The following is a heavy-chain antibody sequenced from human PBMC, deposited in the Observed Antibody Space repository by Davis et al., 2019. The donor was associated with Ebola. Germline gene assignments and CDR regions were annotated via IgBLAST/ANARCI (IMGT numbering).Heavy chain of an antibody. J-gene: IGHJ4*02. V-gene: IGHV3-21*01. CDR3: ARVPWLGTQVGY. D-gene: IGHD3-10*01. Sequence: GESLKISCAASGFTFSSYSMNWVRQAPGKGLEWVSSISSSSSYIYYADSVKGRFTISRDNAKNSLYLQMNSLRAEDTAVYYCARVPWLGTQVGYWGQGTLVTVSS. CDR1: GFTFSSYS. CDR2: ISSSSSYI.